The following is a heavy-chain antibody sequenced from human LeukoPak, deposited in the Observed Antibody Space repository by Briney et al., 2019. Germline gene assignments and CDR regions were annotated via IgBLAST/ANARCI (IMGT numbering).Heavy chain of an antibody. J-gene: IGHJ5*02. CDR1: GYTFTGYF. Sequence: GASVKVSCKASGYTFTGYFIHWVRQAPGQGLEWVGRINPKSGGTDDAQKFQGRVTMTRDTSINTAYMELSRLKSDDTAVNYCTRGARITLFGVAASSNGLDPWGQGTLVTVSS. V-gene: IGHV1-2*06. CDR2: INPKSGGT. CDR3: TRGARITLFGVAASSNGLDP. D-gene: IGHD3-3*01.